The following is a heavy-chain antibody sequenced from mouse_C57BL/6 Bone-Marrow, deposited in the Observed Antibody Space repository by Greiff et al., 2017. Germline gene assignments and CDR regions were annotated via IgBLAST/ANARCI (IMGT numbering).Heavy chain of an antibody. CDR1: GFTFRDAW. V-gene: IGHV6-6*01. D-gene: IGHD2-12*01. Sequence: EVKLMESGGGLVQPGGSLKLSCAASGFTFRDAWLAWVRQSPEKGLEWVAEIRNNANNHATYYAASVKGRFTISRDESKSSVYLQVNGVRAEETGIYYCTRPHDDPDVWGTGTTVTVSS. J-gene: IGHJ1*03. CDR2: IRNNANNHAT. CDR3: TRPHDDPDV.